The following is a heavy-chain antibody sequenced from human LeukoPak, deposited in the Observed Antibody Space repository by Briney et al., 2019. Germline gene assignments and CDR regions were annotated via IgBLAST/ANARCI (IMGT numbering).Heavy chain of an antibody. CDR1: GYTFTSYD. Sequence: ASVKVSCKASGYTFTSYDINWVRQATGQGLEWMGWMNPNSGNTGYAQKFQGRVTMTRNTSISTAYMELRRLRSDDTAVYYCARVELLLPSSVYNWFDPWGQGTLVTVSS. CDR2: MNPNSGNT. D-gene: IGHD4-23*01. V-gene: IGHV1-8*01. CDR3: ARVELLLPSSVYNWFDP. J-gene: IGHJ5*02.